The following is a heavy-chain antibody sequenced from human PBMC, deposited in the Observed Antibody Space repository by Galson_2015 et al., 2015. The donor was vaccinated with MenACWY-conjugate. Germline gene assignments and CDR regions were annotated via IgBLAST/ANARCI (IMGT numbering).Heavy chain of an antibody. J-gene: IGHJ4*02. CDR2: ISGSGGST. CDR3: AKGGGTGDYAPHLNYFDY. CDR1: GSTFSSYA. Sequence: SLRLSCAASGSTFSSYAMSWVRQAPGKGLEWVSVISGSGGSTYYADSVKGRFTISRDNSKNTLYLQMNSLRAEDTAVYYCAKGGGTGDYAPHLNYFDYWGQGTLVTVSS. D-gene: IGHD4-17*01. V-gene: IGHV3-23*01.